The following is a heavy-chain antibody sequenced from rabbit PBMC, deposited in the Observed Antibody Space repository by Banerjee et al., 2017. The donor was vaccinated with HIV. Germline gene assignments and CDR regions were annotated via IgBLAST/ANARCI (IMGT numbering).Heavy chain of an antibody. D-gene: IGHD1-1*01. CDR1: GFSFSSGYW. Sequence: QEQLEESGGDLVKPEGSLTLTCTASGFSFSSGYWMCWVRQAPGKGLEWIGCIGIGSGTTYYASWAKGRFTITKASSTTVTLQMTSLTAADTATYFCARDLAGVSGWNFGLWGPGT. CDR2: IGIGSGTT. CDR3: ARDLAGVSGWNFGL. V-gene: IGHV1S45*01. J-gene: IGHJ4*01.